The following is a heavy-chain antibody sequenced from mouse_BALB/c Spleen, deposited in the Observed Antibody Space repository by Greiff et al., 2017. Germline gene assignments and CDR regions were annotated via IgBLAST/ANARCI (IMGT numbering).Heavy chain of an antibody. CDR1: GYAFTNYL. D-gene: IGHD2-2*01. Sequence: QVQLKESGAELVRPGTSVKVSCKASGYAFTNYLIEWVKQRPGQGLEWIGVINPGSGGTNYNEKFKGKATLTADKSSSTAYMQLSSLTSDDSAVYFCATAPYGYGAWFAYWGQGTLVTVSA. V-gene: IGHV1-54*03. CDR2: INPGSGGT. CDR3: ATAPYGYGAWFAY. J-gene: IGHJ3*01.